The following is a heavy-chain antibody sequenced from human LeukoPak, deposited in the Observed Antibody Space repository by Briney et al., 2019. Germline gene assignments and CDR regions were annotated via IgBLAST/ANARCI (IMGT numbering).Heavy chain of an antibody. D-gene: IGHD5-18*01. CDR2: IKQDGSKK. V-gene: IGHV3-7*03. J-gene: IGHJ6*02. Sequence: GGSLRLSCAASGFTISNYWMSWVRQAPGKGLEWVANIKQDGSKKYYVDSVKGRFTISRDNAKNSLYLQMNSLRAEDTAVYYCARHTPGYSYGYYYGMDVWGQGTTVTVSS. CDR1: GFTISNYW. CDR3: ARHTPGYSYGYYYGMDV.